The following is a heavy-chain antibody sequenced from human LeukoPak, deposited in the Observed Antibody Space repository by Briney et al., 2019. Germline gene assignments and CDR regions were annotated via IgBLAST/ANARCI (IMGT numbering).Heavy chain of an antibody. CDR3: AKIKRYFDSLKFDY. V-gene: IGHV3-23*01. D-gene: IGHD3-9*01. CDR2: ISGSGGST. CDR1: GFTFSSYG. J-gene: IGHJ4*02. Sequence: GGSLRLSCAASGFTFSSYGMSWVRQAPGKGLELVSAISGSGGSTSYADSVKGRFTISRDNSKNTLYLQMNSLRAEDTAVYYCAKIKRYFDSLKFDYWGQGTLVTVSS.